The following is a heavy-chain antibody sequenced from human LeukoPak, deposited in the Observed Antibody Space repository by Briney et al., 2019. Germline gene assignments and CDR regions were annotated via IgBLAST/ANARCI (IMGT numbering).Heavy chain of an antibody. CDR1: GFTFSSYA. D-gene: IGHD2-2*01. V-gene: IGHV3-23*01. Sequence: GGSLRLSCGASGFTFSSYAMSWVRQAPGKGLEWVSAVSGGGGTTLYADSVKGRFTISRDNSRNTLYLQMNSLRAGDTAVCYCAERGRSTSPDNVDAFDIWGQGTMVTVSS. J-gene: IGHJ3*02. CDR2: VSGGGGTT. CDR3: AERGRSTSPDNVDAFDI.